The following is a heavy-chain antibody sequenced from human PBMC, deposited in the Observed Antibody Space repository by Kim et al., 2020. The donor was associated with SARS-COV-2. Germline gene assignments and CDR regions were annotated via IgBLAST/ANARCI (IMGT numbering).Heavy chain of an antibody. CDR2: IYYSGIT. J-gene: IGHJ4*02. Sequence: SETLSLTCTVSGGSISSDYWSWIRKPPGKGLEWIGYIYYSGITNYNPSLKSRVTLSVDTSKNQFSLKLSSVTAADTAVYSCARGLGGSYFDYWGQGILVTVSS. D-gene: IGHD3-16*01. CDR1: GGSISSDY. CDR3: ARGLGGSYFDY. V-gene: IGHV4-59*13.